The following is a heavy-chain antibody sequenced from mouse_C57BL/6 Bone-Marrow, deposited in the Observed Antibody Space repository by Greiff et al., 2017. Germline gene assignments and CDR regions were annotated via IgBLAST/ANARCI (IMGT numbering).Heavy chain of an antibody. J-gene: IGHJ4*01. CDR3: TRDKRVTVCYAMDY. Sequence: EVQGVESGEGLVKPGGSLKLSCAASGFTFSSYAMSWVRQTPEKRLEWVAYISSGGDYIYYADTVKGRFTISRDNARNTLYLQMSSLKSEDTAMYYCTRDKRVTVCYAMDYWGQGTSVTVSS. V-gene: IGHV5-9-1*02. D-gene: IGHD2-1*01. CDR2: ISSGGDYI. CDR1: GFTFSSYA.